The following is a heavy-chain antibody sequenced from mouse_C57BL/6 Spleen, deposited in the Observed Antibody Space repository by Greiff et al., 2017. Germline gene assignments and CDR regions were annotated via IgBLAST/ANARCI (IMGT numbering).Heavy chain of an antibody. J-gene: IGHJ1*03. Sequence: QVQLQQPGAELVKPGASVKLSCKASGYTFTSYWMHWVKRRPGQGLEWIGMIHPNSGSNNYNEKLKNKATLTVDTSSSTAYMQLSSLTSEDSAVYYCVRWGYGSSYGYFDVWGTGTTVTVSS. D-gene: IGHD1-1*01. CDR1: GYTFTSYW. V-gene: IGHV1-64*01. CDR2: IHPNSGSN. CDR3: VRWGYGSSYGYFDV.